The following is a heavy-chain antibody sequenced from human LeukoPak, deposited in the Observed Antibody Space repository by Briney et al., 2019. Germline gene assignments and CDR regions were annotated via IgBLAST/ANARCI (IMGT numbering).Heavy chain of an antibody. CDR3: ARDNGGYSNSWYYFDY. J-gene: IGHJ4*02. CDR1: GFTFSSYS. CDR2: ISSSSSYI. Sequence: GGSLRLSCAASGFTFSSYSMNWVRQAPGKGLEWVSSISSSSSYIYYADSVKGRFTISRDNAKNSLYLQMNSLRAEDTAVYYCARDNGGYSNSWYYFDYWGQGTLATVSS. V-gene: IGHV3-21*01. D-gene: IGHD6-13*01.